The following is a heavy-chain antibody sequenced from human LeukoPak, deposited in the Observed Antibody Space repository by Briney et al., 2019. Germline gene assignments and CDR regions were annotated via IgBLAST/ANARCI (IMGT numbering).Heavy chain of an antibody. Sequence: GASVKVSCKASEYTFTGYYIHWVRQAPGQGLEWMGWINPKSDVTKYAQKFQGRVTMTRDRSISTAYMELSRLTSDDTAVYYCARSRESDYDFWNGHNYYYDLDVWGEGTTVTVSS. D-gene: IGHD3-3*01. CDR2: INPKSDVT. CDR3: ARSRESDYDFWNGHNYYYDLDV. CDR1: EYTFTGYY. J-gene: IGHJ6*03. V-gene: IGHV1-2*02.